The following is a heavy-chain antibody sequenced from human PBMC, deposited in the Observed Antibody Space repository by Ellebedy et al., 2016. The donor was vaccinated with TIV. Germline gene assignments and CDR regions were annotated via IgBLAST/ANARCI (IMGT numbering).Heavy chain of an antibody. CDR2: ISSSSSTI. Sequence: GESLKISCAASGFTFSSYTMNWVRQAPGKGLEWVSYISSSSSTIYYADSVKGRFTIARDNAKNSLYLQMNSLRAEDTAVYYCAGREPMDVWGQGTTVTVSS. CDR1: GFTFSSYT. D-gene: IGHD1-14*01. J-gene: IGHJ6*02. CDR3: AGREPMDV. V-gene: IGHV3-48*04.